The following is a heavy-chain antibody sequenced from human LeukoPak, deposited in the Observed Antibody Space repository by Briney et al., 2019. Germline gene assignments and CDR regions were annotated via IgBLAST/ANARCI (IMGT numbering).Heavy chain of an antibody. Sequence: SETLSLTCTVSGGSISSYYWSWIRQPPGKGLEWIGYIYYSGSTTYNPSLKSRVAISVDTSMNQFSLKLSSVTAADTAVYYCARGGRDGYNLGWFDSWGQGTLVTVSS. CDR1: GGSISSYY. D-gene: IGHD5-24*01. V-gene: IGHV4-59*08. J-gene: IGHJ5*01. CDR3: ARGGRDGYNLGWFDS. CDR2: IYYSGST.